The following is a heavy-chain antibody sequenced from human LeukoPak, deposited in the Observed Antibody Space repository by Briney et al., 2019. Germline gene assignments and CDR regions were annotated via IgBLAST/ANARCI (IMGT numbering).Heavy chain of an antibody. CDR1: GFTFGDYA. D-gene: IGHD3-22*01. J-gene: IGHJ4*02. CDR2: IRSRAYGGTT. Sequence: GGSLRLSCTPSGFTFGDYAMSWFRQAPGKGLEWVGFIRSRAYGGTTEYAASVKGRFTISRDDPKSIAYLQMNSLKAEDTAVYYCSRSRFLNYYNFYFDFWGQGTLVAVSS. CDR3: SRSRFLNYYNFYFDF. V-gene: IGHV3-49*03.